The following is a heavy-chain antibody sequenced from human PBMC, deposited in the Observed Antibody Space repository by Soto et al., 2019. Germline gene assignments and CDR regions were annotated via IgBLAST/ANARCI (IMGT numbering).Heavy chain of an antibody. CDR1: GGSISSSHW. D-gene: IGHD3-16*01. Sequence: QVQLQESGPGLVKPSGTLSLSCAVSGGSISSSHWWTWVRQPPGKGLEWIGEIYHSGSTNYNPSLKSRVTISVDPFRHQFPLNLSSVTAADTAVYYCASSGGGEDYWGQGILVTVSS. V-gene: IGHV4-4*02. CDR3: ASSGGGEDY. CDR2: IYHSGST. J-gene: IGHJ4*02.